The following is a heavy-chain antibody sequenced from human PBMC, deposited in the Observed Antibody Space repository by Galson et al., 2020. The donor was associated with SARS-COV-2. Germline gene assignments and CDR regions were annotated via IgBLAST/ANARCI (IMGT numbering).Heavy chain of an antibody. D-gene: IGHD6-19*01. Sequence: GESLKISCAASGFTFSSYAMSWVRQAPGKGLEWVSTISGSAGSTYYADSVKGRFTISRDNSKNTLYLQMNSLKAEDTAVYYCAKVGAIAVENFDYWGQGTLVTVSS. CDR3: AKVGAIAVENFDY. V-gene: IGHV3-23*01. CDR1: GFTFSSYA. CDR2: ISGSAGST. J-gene: IGHJ4*02.